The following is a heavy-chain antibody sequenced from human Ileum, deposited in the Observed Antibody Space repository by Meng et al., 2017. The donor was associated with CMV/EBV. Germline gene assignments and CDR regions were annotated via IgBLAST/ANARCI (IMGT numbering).Heavy chain of an antibody. Sequence: AASGVTVSDYAMAWVRRAPGKGLEWVSGISGSGDNTYYADSVKGRFTISRDNSKNTLFLQMNSLRAEDTALYSCAATPLTTTGWFDPWGQGTLVTVSS. CDR3: AATPLTTTGWFDP. V-gene: IGHV3-23*01. CDR2: ISGSGDNT. CDR1: GVTVSDYA. D-gene: IGHD2-8*02. J-gene: IGHJ5*02.